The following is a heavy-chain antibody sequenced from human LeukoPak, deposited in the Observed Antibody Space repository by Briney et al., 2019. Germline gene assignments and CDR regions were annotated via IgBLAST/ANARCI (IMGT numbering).Heavy chain of an antibody. CDR1: GYTFTSYG. CDR3: ARGRITIFGVAITDVYYFDY. D-gene: IGHD3-3*01. CDR2: ISAYNGNT. Sequence: GASVKVSCKASGYTFTSYGISWVRQAPGQGLEWMGWISAYNGNTNYAQKLQGRVTMTTDTSTSTAYMELRSLRSDDTAVYYCARGRITIFGVAITDVYYFDYWGQGTLVTVSS. V-gene: IGHV1-18*01. J-gene: IGHJ4*02.